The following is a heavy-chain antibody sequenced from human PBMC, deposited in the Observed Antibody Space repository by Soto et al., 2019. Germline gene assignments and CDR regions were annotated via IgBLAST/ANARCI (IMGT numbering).Heavy chain of an antibody. J-gene: IGHJ4*02. CDR2: INSLSSNI. D-gene: IGHD3-10*01. V-gene: IGHV3-48*02. Sequence: EVQLVQSGGGLVQPGGSLRLSCAASGFTFSSYSMNWVRQAPGKGLEWVSYINSLSSNIFYADSVKGRFTTSRDNAKNSLYLQMNSLRDEDTAVYYCARDVYCYGSGSGYFDYWGQGTLVTVSS. CDR3: ARDVYCYGSGSGYFDY. CDR1: GFTFSSYS.